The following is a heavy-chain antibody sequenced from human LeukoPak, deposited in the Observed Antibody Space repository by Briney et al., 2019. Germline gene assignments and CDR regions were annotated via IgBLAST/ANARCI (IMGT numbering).Heavy chain of an antibody. CDR2: IYSGGST. D-gene: IGHD3-22*01. Sequence: GGSLRLSCAASGFTVSSNYMSWVRQAPGKGLEWVSVIYSGGSTYYVDSVKGRFTISRDNSKNTLYLQMNSLRAEDTAVYYCARVYYYDSSGYYLRDAAFDYWGQGTLVTVSS. J-gene: IGHJ4*02. CDR1: GFTVSSNY. CDR3: ARVYYYDSSGYYLRDAAFDY. V-gene: IGHV3-53*01.